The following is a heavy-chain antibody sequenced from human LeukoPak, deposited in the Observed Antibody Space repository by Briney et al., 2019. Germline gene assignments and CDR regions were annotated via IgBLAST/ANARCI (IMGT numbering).Heavy chain of an antibody. J-gene: IGHJ4*02. Sequence: SETLSLTCTVSGGSISSGPYYWIWIRQHPGKGLEWIGYITYSGNTYYYPALNSRVTVSLDTSKTQFSLKLSSVTAADTAVYYCAKQLGYCSDGSCYFPYWGQGTLVTVSS. CDR3: AKQLGYCSDGSCYFPY. CDR2: ITYSGNT. V-gene: IGHV4-31*03. CDR1: GGSISSGPYY. D-gene: IGHD2-15*01.